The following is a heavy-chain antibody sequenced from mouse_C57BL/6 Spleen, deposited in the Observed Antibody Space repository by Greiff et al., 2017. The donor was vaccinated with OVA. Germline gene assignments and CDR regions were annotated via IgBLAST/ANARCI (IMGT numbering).Heavy chain of an antibody. V-gene: IGHV1-62-2*01. CDR3: GRHEEEGYYDFFYAMDD. CDR2: FYPGSGSI. Sequence: QVQLQQSGAELVKPGASVKLSCKASGYTFTEYTIHWVKQRSGQGLEWIGWFYPGSGSIKYNEKFKDKATLTADKSSSTVYMELSRLTSEDSAVYFCGRHEEEGYYDFFYAMDDWGQGTSVTGAS. J-gene: IGHJ4*01. D-gene: IGHD2-4*01. CDR1: GYTFTEYT.